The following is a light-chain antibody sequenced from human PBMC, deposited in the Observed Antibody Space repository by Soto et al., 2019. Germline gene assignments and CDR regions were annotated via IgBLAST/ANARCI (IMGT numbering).Light chain of an antibody. V-gene: IGKV3D-15*01. J-gene: IGKJ4*01. CDR3: QQYDDWLRLT. CDR2: GAS. Sequence: EIVMTQSPATLSVSPGERATLSCRASQSVNIYLAWYQQKPGQAPRLLIFGASSRATGIPARFSGSGSGTEFNLTISSLQSEDFALYFCQQYDDWLRLTFGGGTKV. CDR1: QSVNIY.